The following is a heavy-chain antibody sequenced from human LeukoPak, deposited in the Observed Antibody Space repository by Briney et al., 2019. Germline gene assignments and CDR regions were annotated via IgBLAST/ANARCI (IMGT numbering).Heavy chain of an antibody. D-gene: IGHD6-13*01. CDR3: ARGSRSSWYGVY. CDR2: ISSRGSTI. Sequence: GGSLRLSCAASGFTFSSYEMNWVRQAPGKGLEWGSYISSRGSTIYYADSVKGRFTISRDNAKNSLYLQMNRLRAEDTAVYYCARGSRSSWYGVYWGQGTLVTVSS. V-gene: IGHV3-48*03. J-gene: IGHJ4*02. CDR1: GFTFSSYE.